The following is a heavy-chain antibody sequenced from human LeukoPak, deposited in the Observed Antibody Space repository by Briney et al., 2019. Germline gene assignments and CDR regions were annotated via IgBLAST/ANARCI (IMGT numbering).Heavy chain of an antibody. CDR1: GYTFTGYY. CDR3: AREYYDSSGYLFDY. Sequence: ASVKVSCKASGYTFTGYYMHWVRQAPGQGLEWMGWINPNSGGTNYAQKFQGRVTMTRDTSISTAYMELSRLRSDDTAVYYCAREYYDSSGYLFDYWGQGTLVTVSS. D-gene: IGHD3-22*01. V-gene: IGHV1-2*02. J-gene: IGHJ4*02. CDR2: INPNSGGT.